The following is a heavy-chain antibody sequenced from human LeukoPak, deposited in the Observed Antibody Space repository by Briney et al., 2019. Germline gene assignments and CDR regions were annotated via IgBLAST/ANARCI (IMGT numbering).Heavy chain of an antibody. CDR2: ISYDGSNK. CDR3: ARDYRLFYYYDSSGYYSSVGY. CDR1: GFTFSSYA. V-gene: IGHV3-30*01. D-gene: IGHD3-22*01. Sequence: PGRSLRLSCAASGFTFSSYAMHWVRQAPGKGLEWVAVISYDGSNKYYADSVKGRFTISRDNSKNTLYLQMNSLRAEDTAVYYRARDYRLFYYYDSSGYYSSVGYWGQGTLVTVSS. J-gene: IGHJ4*02.